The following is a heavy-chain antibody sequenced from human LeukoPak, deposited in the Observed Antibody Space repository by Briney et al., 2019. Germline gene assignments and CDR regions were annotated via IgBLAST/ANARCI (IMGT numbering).Heavy chain of an antibody. CDR1: GYAFTGYD. D-gene: IGHD1-26*01. Sequence: ASVRVSCKASGYAFTGYDINWVRQATGQGLEWMGWTNPNTGDTGYAQKFQGRLTMTRNTSIDTAYMELSGLRSEDTAIYYCTRGSLSGSSRDYWGQGTLVTVSS. V-gene: IGHV1-8*01. J-gene: IGHJ4*02. CDR2: TNPNTGDT. CDR3: TRGSLSGSSRDY.